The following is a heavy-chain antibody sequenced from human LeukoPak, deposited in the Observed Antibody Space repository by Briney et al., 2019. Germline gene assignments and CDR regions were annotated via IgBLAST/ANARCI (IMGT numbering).Heavy chain of an antibody. Sequence: SETLSLTCTVSGGSISSYYWSWIRQPPGKGLEWIGYIYDSGSTNYNPSLKSRVTISVDTSKNQFSLKLSSVTAADTAVYYCARVGGTNYYYYGMDVWGQGTSVTVSS. D-gene: IGHD1-1*01. J-gene: IGHJ6*02. CDR2: IYDSGST. CDR3: ARVGGTNYYYYGMDV. V-gene: IGHV4-59*01. CDR1: GGSISSYY.